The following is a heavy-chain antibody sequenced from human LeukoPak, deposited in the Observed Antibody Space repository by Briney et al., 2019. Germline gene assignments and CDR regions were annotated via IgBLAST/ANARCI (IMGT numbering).Heavy chain of an antibody. D-gene: IGHD6-13*01. CDR1: GGSFSGYY. J-gene: IGHJ6*02. V-gene: IGHV4-34*01. CDR2: INHSGST. CDR3: ARVRRAAAGSPGLYYYYYGMDV. Sequence: PETLSLTCAVYGGSFSGYYWSWIRQPPGKGLEWIGEINHSGSTNYNPSLKSRVTISVDTSKNQFSLKLSSVTAADTAVYCCARVRRAAAGSPGLYYYYYGMDVWGQGTTVTVSS.